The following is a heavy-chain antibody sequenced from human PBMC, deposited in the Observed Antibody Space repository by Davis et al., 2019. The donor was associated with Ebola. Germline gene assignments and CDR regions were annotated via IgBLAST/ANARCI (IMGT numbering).Heavy chain of an antibody. Sequence: PSETLSLTCAVSGGSISSGGYSWSWIRQPPGKGLEWIGYIYYSGSTNYNPSLKSRVTISVDTSKNQFSLKLSSVTAADTAVYYCARVGSSGWYADYYYGMDVWGQGTTVTVSS. V-gene: IGHV4-61*08. D-gene: IGHD6-19*01. J-gene: IGHJ6*02. CDR3: ARVGSSGWYADYYYGMDV. CDR2: IYYSGST. CDR1: GGSISSGGYS.